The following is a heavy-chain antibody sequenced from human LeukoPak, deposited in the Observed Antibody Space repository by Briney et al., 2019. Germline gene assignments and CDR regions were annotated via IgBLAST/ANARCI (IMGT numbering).Heavy chain of an antibody. D-gene: IGHD2-15*01. CDR1: GGSISSGSYY. CDR2: IYTSGST. Sequence: PSETLSLTCTVSGGSISSGSYYWSWIRQPAGKGLERIGRIYTSGSTKYNPSLKSRVTISVDTSKNQFSLKLSSVTAADTALYYCARRNRYCNGGSCAHHNDSWGQGTLVIVSS. V-gene: IGHV4-61*02. J-gene: IGHJ4*02. CDR3: ARRNRYCNGGSCAHHNDS.